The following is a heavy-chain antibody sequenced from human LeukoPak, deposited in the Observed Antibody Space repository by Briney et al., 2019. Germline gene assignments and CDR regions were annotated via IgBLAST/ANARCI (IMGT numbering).Heavy chain of an antibody. CDR1: GGSSSGYY. J-gene: IGHJ2*01. D-gene: IGHD3-16*01. CDR2: INHSGST. Sequence: SETLSLTCAVYGGSSSGYYWSWIRQPPGKGLEWIGEINHSGSTNYNPSLKSRVTISVDTSKNQFSLKLSSVTAADTAVYYCARGIGFGNFDLWGRGTLVTVSS. CDR3: ARGIGFGNFDL. V-gene: IGHV4-34*01.